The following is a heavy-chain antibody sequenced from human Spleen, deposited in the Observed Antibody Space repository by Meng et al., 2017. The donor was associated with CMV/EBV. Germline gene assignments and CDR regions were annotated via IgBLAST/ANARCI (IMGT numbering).Heavy chain of an antibody. J-gene: IGHJ4*02. CDR1: GGSISSGGYY. D-gene: IGHD5-24*01. Sequence: SETLSLTCTVSGGSISSGGYYWSWIRQHPGKGLEWIGYIYYSGSTYYNPSLKSRVTISVDTSKNQFSLKLSSVTAADTAVYYCARGDGMATILWIDYWGQGTLVTVSS. CDR2: IYYSGST. CDR3: ARGDGMATILWIDY. V-gene: IGHV4-31*03.